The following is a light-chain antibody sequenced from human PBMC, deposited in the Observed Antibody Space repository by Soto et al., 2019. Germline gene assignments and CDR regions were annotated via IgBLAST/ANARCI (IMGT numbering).Light chain of an antibody. Sequence: EIVMTQSPGTLSVSPGERATLSCRASQDIGTNLAWYQQRPGQAPRLLIYAASSRATDIPARFTGRGSGTEFTLTISSLQSEDFAVYFCQQYNSWPLYTFGQGTKLEI. CDR2: AAS. CDR3: QQYNSWPLYT. CDR1: QDIGTN. V-gene: IGKV3-15*01. J-gene: IGKJ2*01.